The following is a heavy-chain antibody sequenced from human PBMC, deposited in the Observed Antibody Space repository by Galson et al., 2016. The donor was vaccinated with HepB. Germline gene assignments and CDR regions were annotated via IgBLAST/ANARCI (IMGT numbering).Heavy chain of an antibody. CDR3: VGEIGFSFVSGPHYPTHNFDS. CDR1: GGSISRSNW. D-gene: IGHD3-10*01. J-gene: IGHJ4*02. CDR2: IFHSGGT. V-gene: IGHV4-4*02. Sequence: LSLTCAVSGGSISRSNWWSWVRQPPGKGLEWIGEIFHSGGTNYNPSLRSRVTMSVDKSKNQFSLNLSSVTAADTAVYYWVGEIGFSFVSGPHYPTHNFDSWRQGTLVTVSS.